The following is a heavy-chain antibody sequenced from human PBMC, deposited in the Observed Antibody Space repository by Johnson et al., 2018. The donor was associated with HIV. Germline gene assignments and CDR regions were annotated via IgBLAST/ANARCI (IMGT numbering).Heavy chain of an antibody. D-gene: IGHD3-22*01. V-gene: IGHV3-9*01. Sequence: VQLVESGGGLVQPGGSLRLSCAVSGFTFDDYAMNWVRQAPGKGLEWVSGISWNSGSIGYADSVKGRFTISRDNAKNSLYLQMNSLRAEDTALYYCAKALGIVVVLDAFDIWGQGTMVTVSS. J-gene: IGHJ3*02. CDR3: AKALGIVVVLDAFDI. CDR1: GFTFDDYA. CDR2: ISWNSGSI.